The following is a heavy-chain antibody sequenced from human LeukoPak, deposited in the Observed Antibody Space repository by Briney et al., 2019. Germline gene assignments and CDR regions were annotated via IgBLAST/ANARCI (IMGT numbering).Heavy chain of an antibody. Sequence: GASVKVSCKASGYTFTSYYMHWVRQAPGQGLQWMGIINPSGGSTTYAQKFQGRVTMTRDTSTSTVYMELSSLRSEDTAVYYCARRYSGYGYFDYWGHGTLVTVSS. V-gene: IGHV1-46*01. D-gene: IGHD5-12*01. CDR3: ARRYSGYGYFDY. CDR2: INPSGGST. CDR1: GYTFTSYY. J-gene: IGHJ4*01.